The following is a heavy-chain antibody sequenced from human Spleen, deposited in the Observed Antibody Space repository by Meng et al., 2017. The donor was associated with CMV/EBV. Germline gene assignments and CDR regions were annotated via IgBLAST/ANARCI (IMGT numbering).Heavy chain of an antibody. J-gene: IGHJ4*02. CDR3: ARDEGVGSGFAY. V-gene: IGHV3-30*04. D-gene: IGHD3-10*01. CDR2: MTYDGSSK. Sequence: SCAASGFTFRSEAMHWVRQAPGKGLEWVAAMTYDGSSKYYTDSAKGRFSISRDNSKNTLYLQMNSLRAEDTAIYYCARDEGVGSGFAYWGQGTLVTVSS. CDR1: GFTFRSEA.